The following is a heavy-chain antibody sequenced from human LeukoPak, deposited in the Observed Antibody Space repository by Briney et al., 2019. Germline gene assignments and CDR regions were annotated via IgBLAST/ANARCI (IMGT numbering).Heavy chain of an antibody. V-gene: IGHV3-20*01. J-gene: IGHJ4*02. CDR2: INWNGGST. CDR3: ARGPDYGDFFFDY. Sequence: GGSLRLSCAASGFTFSSYEMNWVRQAPGKGLEWVSGINWNGGSTDYANSVKGRFTISRDNAKNSLYLQMNSLRAEDTALYHCARGPDYGDFFFDYWGQGTRVTVSS. CDR1: GFTFSSYE. D-gene: IGHD4-17*01.